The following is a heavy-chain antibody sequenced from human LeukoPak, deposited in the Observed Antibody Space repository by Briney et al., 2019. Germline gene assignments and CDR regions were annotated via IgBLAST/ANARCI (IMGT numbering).Heavy chain of an antibody. CDR3: ARQEAWWFDP. J-gene: IGHJ5*02. V-gene: IGHV4-4*09. Sequence: SETLSLTCTVSGGSISSYYWNWIRQPPGKGLEWIGYIYTSGSTNYNPSLKSRVTISVDTSKNQFSLKLTSVTAADTAVYYYARQEAWWFDPWGQGTLVTVSS. CDR2: IYTSGST. CDR1: GGSISSYY.